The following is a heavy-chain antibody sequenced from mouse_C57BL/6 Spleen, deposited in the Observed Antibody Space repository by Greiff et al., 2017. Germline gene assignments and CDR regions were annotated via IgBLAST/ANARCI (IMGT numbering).Heavy chain of an antibody. CDR3: ARGGGYYQFYAMDY. D-gene: IGHD2-3*01. Sequence: QVQLQQPGAELVRPGTSVKLSCKASGYTFTSYWMHWVKQRPGQGLEWIGVIDPSDSYTNYNQKFKGKATLTVDTSSSTAYMQLSSLTSEDSAVYYCARGGGYYQFYAMDYWGQGTSVTVSS. CDR1: GYTFTSYW. CDR2: IDPSDSYT. J-gene: IGHJ4*01. V-gene: IGHV1-59*01.